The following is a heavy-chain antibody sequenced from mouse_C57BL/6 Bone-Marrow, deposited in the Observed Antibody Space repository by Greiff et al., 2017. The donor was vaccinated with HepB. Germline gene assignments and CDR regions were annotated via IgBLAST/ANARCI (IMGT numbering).Heavy chain of an antibody. J-gene: IGHJ3*01. Sequence: EVQLQQSGPELVKPGASVKISCKASGYTFTDYYMNWVKQSHGKSLEWIGDINPNNGGTSYNQKFKGKATLTVDKSSSTAYMELRSLTSEDSAVYYCAREDYGEWFAYWGQGTLVTVSA. CDR2: INPNNGGT. CDR1: GYTFTDYY. D-gene: IGHD1-1*02. CDR3: AREDYGEWFAY. V-gene: IGHV1-26*01.